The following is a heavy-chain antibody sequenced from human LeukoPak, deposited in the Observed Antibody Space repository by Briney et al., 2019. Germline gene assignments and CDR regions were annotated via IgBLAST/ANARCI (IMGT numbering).Heavy chain of an antibody. Sequence: PGGSLRLSCAASGFTFSSYAMSWVRQAPGKGLEWVSAISGSGGSTYYADSVKGRFTISRDNSKNTLYLQMNSLRAEDTAVYYCAKAGGYSSSSMYYFDYWGQGTLVTVSS. CDR2: ISGSGGST. D-gene: IGHD6-6*01. CDR1: GFTFSSYA. CDR3: AKAGGYSSSSMYYFDY. V-gene: IGHV3-23*01. J-gene: IGHJ4*02.